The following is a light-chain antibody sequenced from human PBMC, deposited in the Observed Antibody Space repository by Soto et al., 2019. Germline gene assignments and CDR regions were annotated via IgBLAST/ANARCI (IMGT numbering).Light chain of an antibody. J-gene: IGKJ1*01. CDR2: DAS. Sequence: DIRLTQSPSSLSASLGDRVTITCRASQSISTFLSWYQHRRGEAPRLLIYDASSLQSGVPARFSGGGSGTEFTLTISSLQPEDVATYYCQQSHSAVWTFGQGTKVEI. V-gene: IGKV1-39*01. CDR3: QQSHSAVWT. CDR1: QSISTF.